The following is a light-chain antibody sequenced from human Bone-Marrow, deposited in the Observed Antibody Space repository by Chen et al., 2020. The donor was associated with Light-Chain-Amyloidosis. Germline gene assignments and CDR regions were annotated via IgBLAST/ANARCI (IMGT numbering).Light chain of an antibody. CDR2: GSS. V-gene: IGKV3-20*01. CDR3: QQYGTSPLT. J-gene: IGKJ4*01. CDR1: QTISSNY. Sequence: EIVLTQSPGTLSLSPGEGPNLSCRSSQTISSNYLTWYQQKFGQAPRLLIYGSSSRATGIPDRFTGSGSGTDFTLTINRLEPEDFAMYYCQQYGTSPLTFGGGTKVEIK.